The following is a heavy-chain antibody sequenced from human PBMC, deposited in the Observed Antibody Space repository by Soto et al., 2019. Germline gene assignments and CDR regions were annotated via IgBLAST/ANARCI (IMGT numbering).Heavy chain of an antibody. CDR1: GFTFSSYG. Sequence: PGGSLRLSCAASGFTFSSYGMHWVRQAPGKGLEWVAVIWYDGSNKYYADSVKGRFTISRDNSKNTLYLQMNSLRAEDTAVYYCARDWGIAAAGTDHYYYYYYGMDVWGQGTTVTVSS. V-gene: IGHV3-33*01. J-gene: IGHJ6*02. D-gene: IGHD6-13*01. CDR2: IWYDGSNK. CDR3: ARDWGIAAAGTDHYYYYYYGMDV.